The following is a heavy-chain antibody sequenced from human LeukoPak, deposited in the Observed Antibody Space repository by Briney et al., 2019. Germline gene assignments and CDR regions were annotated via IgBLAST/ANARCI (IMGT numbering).Heavy chain of an antibody. J-gene: IGHJ4*02. V-gene: IGHV4-34*01. CDR3: ARGSAAVAPYREKGYFDY. CDR1: GGSFSGYY. CDR2: INHSGST. D-gene: IGHD6-19*01. Sequence: SETLSLTCAVYGGSFSGYYWSWIRQPPGKGLEWIGEINHSGSTNYNPSLKSRVTISVDTSKNQFSLKLSSVTAADTAVYYCARGSAAVAPYREKGYFDYWGQGTLVTVSS.